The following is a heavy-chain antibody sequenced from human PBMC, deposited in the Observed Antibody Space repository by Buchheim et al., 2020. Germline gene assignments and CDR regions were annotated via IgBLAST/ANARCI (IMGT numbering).Heavy chain of an antibody. Sequence: EVQLLESGGGLVQPGGSLRLSCAASGFTFSNYAMSWVRQAPGKGLEWVSVISGSGDSTYYADSVKGRFTISRDHSKNTLYLQMNSLRAEDTAVYYCAKDSGYCSGGSCLEKGPYNWFDPWGQGTL. V-gene: IGHV3-23*01. CDR2: ISGSGDST. D-gene: IGHD2-15*01. J-gene: IGHJ5*02. CDR1: GFTFSNYA. CDR3: AKDSGYCSGGSCLEKGPYNWFDP.